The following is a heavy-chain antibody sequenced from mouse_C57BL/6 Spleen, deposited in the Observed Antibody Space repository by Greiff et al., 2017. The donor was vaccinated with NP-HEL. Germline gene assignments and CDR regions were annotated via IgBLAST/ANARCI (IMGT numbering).Heavy chain of an antibody. CDR2: IDPETGGT. CDR3: TRRADYDDYYAKEG. CDR1: GYTFTDYE. Sequence: VQLQQSGAELVRPGASVTLSCKASGYTFTDYEMHWVKQTPVHGLEWIGAIDPETGGTAYNQKFKGQAILTADKSSSTAYLELRSLTSEDSAVYDCTRRADYDDYYAKEGWGQGTSGTVST. D-gene: IGHD2-4*01. J-gene: IGHJ4*01. V-gene: IGHV1-15*01.